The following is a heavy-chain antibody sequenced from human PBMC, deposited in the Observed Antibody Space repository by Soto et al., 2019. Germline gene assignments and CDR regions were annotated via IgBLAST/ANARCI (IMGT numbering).Heavy chain of an antibody. Sequence: QVQLQESGPGLVKPSETLSLTCTVSGGSISSYYWSWIRQPPGKGLEWIGYIYYSGSTNYNPSLKSRVAIPVDTSKNQSPLKQSSVTAAATAVYYCARLSAYYFDYWGQGTLVTLSS. CDR3: ARLSAYYFDY. J-gene: IGHJ4*02. CDR1: GGSISSYY. V-gene: IGHV4-59*01. CDR2: IYYSGST.